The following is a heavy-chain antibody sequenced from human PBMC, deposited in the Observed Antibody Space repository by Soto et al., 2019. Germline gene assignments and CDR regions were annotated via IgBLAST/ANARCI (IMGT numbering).Heavy chain of an antibody. D-gene: IGHD1-7*01. J-gene: IGHJ6*02. Sequence: QVQLVQSGAEVKKPGASVKVSCKASGYTFTGYYMHWVRQAPGQGLEWMGWINPNSGGTNYAQKFQGRVTMTRDTSISTAQRELRRLRSEERAVYYCARAARIIGTAGGMDVWGQGTTVTVSS. V-gene: IGHV1-2*02. CDR3: ARAARIIGTAGGMDV. CDR1: GYTFTGYY. CDR2: INPNSGGT.